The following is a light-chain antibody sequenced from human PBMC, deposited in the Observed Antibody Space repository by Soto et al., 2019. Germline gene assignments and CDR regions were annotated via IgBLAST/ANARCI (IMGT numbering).Light chain of an antibody. CDR2: EVR. J-gene: IGLJ1*01. Sequence: QSALTQPASVSGSRGQSITICCTGTSSDIGGYDYVSWYQQRPGKAPKLMIYEVRYRPSGVSNRFSGSKSGNTASLTISGLQAEDEADYYCCSYTRTSNHYFFGSGTKVTVL. CDR3: CSYTRTSNHYF. V-gene: IGLV2-14*01. CDR1: SSDIGGYDY.